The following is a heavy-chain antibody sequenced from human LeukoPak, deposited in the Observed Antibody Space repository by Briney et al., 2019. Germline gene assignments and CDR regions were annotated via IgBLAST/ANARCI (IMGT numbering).Heavy chain of an antibody. CDR3: ARDDPGGAFDI. J-gene: IGHJ3*02. Sequence: SETLSLTCTVSGGSISSYYWNWIRQPPGKGLEWIGYIYYSGSTNYNPSLKSRVTISVDTSKNQFSLKLSSVTAADTAVYYCARDDPGGAFDIWGQGTMVTVSS. D-gene: IGHD3-10*01. V-gene: IGHV4-59*01. CDR2: IYYSGST. CDR1: GGSISSYY.